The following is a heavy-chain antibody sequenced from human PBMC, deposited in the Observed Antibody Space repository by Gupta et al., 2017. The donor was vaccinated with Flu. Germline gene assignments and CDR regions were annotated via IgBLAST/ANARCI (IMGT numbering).Heavy chain of an antibody. CDR2: ISPGGDTA. CDR1: GFTFGAYA. D-gene: IGHD3-10*01. V-gene: IGHV3-23*01. Sequence: EVHLLESGGGLVQRGGSLRLSCTASGFTFGAYAMSWVRQAPGKGPEWVSAISPGGDTAYYTDSVRGRFSISRDNSKNTVYLQMNNLRGEETAIYYCTREAILPGGFTKWFDPWGQGALVTVSS. CDR3: TREAILPGGFTKWFDP. J-gene: IGHJ5*02.